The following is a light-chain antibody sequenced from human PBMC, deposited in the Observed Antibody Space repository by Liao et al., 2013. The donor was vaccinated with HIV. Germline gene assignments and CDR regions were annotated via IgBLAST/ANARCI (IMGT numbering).Light chain of an antibody. CDR1: NIGSKS. J-gene: IGLJ1*01. Sequence: SYALTQPPSVSVGPGKTATVTCGGNNIGSKSVHWYQQKPGQAPVLVIYYDSDRPSGIPERFSGSNSGNTATLTISGVEAGDEADYYCQVWDATSDETVFGTGTKVTVL. CDR3: QVWDATSDETV. V-gene: IGLV3-21*04. CDR2: YDS.